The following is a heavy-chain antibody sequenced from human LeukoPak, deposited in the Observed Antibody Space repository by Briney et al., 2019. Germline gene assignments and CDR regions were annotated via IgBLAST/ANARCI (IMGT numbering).Heavy chain of an antibody. CDR3: ARDSSGWYHWFDP. CDR2: MNPNNGNT. J-gene: IGHJ5*02. CDR1: GYTFTSYD. V-gene: IGHV1-8*01. Sequence: EASVKVSCKASGYTFTSYDIQWVRQATGQGLEWMGWMNPNNGNTGYAQKFQGRVTMTRNTSISTAYMELSSLRSEDTAVYYCARDSSGWYHWFDPWGQGTLVTVSS. D-gene: IGHD6-19*01.